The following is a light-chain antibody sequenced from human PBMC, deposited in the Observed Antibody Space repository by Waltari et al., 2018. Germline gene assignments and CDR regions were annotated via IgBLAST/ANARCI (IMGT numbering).Light chain of an antibody. CDR3: QLWDSSSDHVL. CDR2: YDN. CDR1: NIGSKS. V-gene: IGLV3-21*04. J-gene: IGLJ2*01. Sequence: SFVLTQPPSVSVAPGKTARITCGGNNIGSKSVHWYQQKPGQAPVLVIYYDNDRPSGIPERFSGSNSGNPATLTITRVEAGDEAAYYCQLWDSSSDHVLFGGGTKLTVL.